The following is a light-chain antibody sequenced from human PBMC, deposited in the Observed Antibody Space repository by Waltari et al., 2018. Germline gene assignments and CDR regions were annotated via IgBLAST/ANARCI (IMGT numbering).Light chain of an antibody. Sequence: QSSLTQPASVSGSPGVSIALSCTGTSSDVWSYNLVSWYQQHPGKAPRLMIYEGNKRPSGVSNRFSGSKSGNTASLTISGLQAEDEADYYCCSYAGSSTFPYVFGTGTKVTVL. V-gene: IGLV2-23*03. CDR2: EGN. CDR3: CSYAGSSTFPYV. J-gene: IGLJ1*01. CDR1: SSDVWSYNL.